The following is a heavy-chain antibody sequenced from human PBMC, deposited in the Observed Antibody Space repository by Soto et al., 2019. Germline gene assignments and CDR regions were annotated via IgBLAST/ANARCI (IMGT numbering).Heavy chain of an antibody. CDR2: ISSASSET. Sequence: GGSLRLSCEASGFIFSDHAMSWVRQVPGKGLEWVASISSASSETWYADSVKGRFIISRDNAQNSLFLQMNTLRPEDSAIYYCARVAYWGPGTQVTVSS. V-gene: IGHV3-21*01. J-gene: IGHJ4*02. CDR3: ARVAY. CDR1: GFIFSDHA.